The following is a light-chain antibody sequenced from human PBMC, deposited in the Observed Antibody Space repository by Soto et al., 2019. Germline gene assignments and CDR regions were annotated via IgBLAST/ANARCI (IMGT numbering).Light chain of an antibody. V-gene: IGKV3-20*01. CDR1: QYIASSY. Sequence: EIVLTQSPGTLSLSPGAGATLSCRSSQYIASSYLAWYQQRRGQAPRLLIYGASSRATGIPDRFSGRGSGTDFTITISRLEPEDFAVYCCQQYGGSPYTFGLGTKVDI. CDR3: QQYGGSPYT. CDR2: GAS. J-gene: IGKJ2*01.